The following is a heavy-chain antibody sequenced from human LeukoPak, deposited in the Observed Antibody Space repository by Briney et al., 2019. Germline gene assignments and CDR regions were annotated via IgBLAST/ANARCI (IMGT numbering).Heavy chain of an antibody. CDR1: GFTFNRFY. CDR3: VKDRSIAAPNNDFFDS. D-gene: IGHD6-6*01. V-gene: IGHV3-64D*06. Sequence: GVSLRRSCSAPGFTFNRFYLHWVRQAPGKGLEFVSHISSNGATTYYADSVKGRFTISRDNSKNTLYLQMSSLRADDTAVYYCVKDRSIAAPNNDFFDSWGQGALVTVSS. CDR2: ISSNGATT. J-gene: IGHJ4*02.